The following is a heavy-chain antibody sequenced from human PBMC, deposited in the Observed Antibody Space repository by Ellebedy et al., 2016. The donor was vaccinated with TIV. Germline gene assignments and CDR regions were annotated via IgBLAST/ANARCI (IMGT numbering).Heavy chain of an antibody. CDR3: ARGGTVAGRGPPFDY. CDR2: ISPLFGTP. D-gene: IGHD6-19*01. V-gene: IGHV1-69*13. CDR1: GGPFSNYA. J-gene: IGHJ4*02. Sequence: ASVKVSCKASGGPFSNYAISWVRQAPGQGLKWMGGISPLFGTPKYAQNFQGRLTFTADESTRTAYMELSSLRSEDTAVYYCARGGTVAGRGPPFDYWGQGTLVTVSS.